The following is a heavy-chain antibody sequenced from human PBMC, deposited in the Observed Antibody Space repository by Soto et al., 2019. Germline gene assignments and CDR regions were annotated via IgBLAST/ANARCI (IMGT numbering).Heavy chain of an antibody. V-gene: IGHV3-30-3*01. CDR3: ARWKQPLFDY. J-gene: IGHJ4*02. CDR2: ISSDGSHK. Sequence: QVQLVESGGGVVQPGRSLRLSCAASGFTVSAYTMHWVRQAPGKGLEWVAVISSDGSHKYYADSLKGRFTISRDNSTNTLYLQMNSLRAEDTAVYYCARWKQPLFDYWGQGTLVTVSS. CDR1: GFTVSAYT. D-gene: IGHD1-1*01.